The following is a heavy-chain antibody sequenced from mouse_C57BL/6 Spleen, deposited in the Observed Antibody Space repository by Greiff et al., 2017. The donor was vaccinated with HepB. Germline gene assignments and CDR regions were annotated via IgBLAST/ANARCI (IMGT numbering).Heavy chain of an antibody. CDR3: ARYYGSSYFDY. CDR2: INPSTGGT. V-gene: IGHV1-42*01. Sequence: EVQLQQSGPELVKPGASVKISCKASGYSFTGYYMNWVKQSPEKSLEWIGEINPSTGGTTYNQKFKAKATLTVDKSSSTAYMQLKSLTSEDSAVYYCARYYGSSYFDYWGQSTTLTVSS. J-gene: IGHJ2*01. CDR1: GYSFTGYY. D-gene: IGHD1-1*01.